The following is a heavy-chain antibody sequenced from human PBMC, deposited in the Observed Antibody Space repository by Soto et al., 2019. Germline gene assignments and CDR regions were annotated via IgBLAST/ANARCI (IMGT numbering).Heavy chain of an antibody. V-gene: IGHV1-46*01. Sequence: SVQVSCKGSGYTFPSYYMHWVRQAPGQGLEWMGIINPSGGSTSYAQKFQGRVTMTRDTSTSTVYMELSSLRSEDTAVYYCARDRGTIFGVVIGYYYYYGMDVWGQGTTVTVSS. D-gene: IGHD3-3*01. CDR3: ARDRGTIFGVVIGYYYYYGMDV. CDR1: GYTFPSYY. J-gene: IGHJ6*02. CDR2: INPSGGST.